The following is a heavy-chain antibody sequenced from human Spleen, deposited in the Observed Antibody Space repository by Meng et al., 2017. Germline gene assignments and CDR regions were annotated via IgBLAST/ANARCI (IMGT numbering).Heavy chain of an antibody. Sequence: QVQLQESGPGLVKPSQTLSLTCTVSGGSISSGGYYWSWIRQDPGKGLEWIGYIHYSGSTYYNPSLKTRVSISVDTSKKQVSLQLNSVTAADTAVYYCARDDSSGYSFDNWGQGTLVTVSS. J-gene: IGHJ4*02. D-gene: IGHD3-22*01. V-gene: IGHV4-31*03. CDR3: ARDDSSGYSFDN. CDR1: GGSISSGGYY. CDR2: IHYSGST.